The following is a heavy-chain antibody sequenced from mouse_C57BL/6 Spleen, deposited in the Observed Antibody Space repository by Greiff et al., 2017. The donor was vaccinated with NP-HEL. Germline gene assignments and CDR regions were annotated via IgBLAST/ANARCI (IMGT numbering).Heavy chain of an antibody. D-gene: IGHD4-1*01. J-gene: IGHJ1*03. V-gene: IGHV8-12*01. CDR1: GFSLSTSGMG. CDR3: ARTGTGGWYFDV. CDR2: IYWDDDK. Sequence: QVQLKQSGPGILQSSQTLSLTCSFSGFSLSTSGMGVSWIRQPSGKGLEWLAHIYWDDDKRYNPSLKSRLTISKDTSRNQVFLKITSVDTADTATYYCARTGTGGWYFDVWGTGTTVTVSS.